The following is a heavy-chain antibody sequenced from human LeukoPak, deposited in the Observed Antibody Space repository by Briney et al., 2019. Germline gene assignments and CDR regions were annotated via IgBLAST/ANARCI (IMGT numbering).Heavy chain of an antibody. CDR3: ARALTYYYDSTVHFDY. V-gene: IGHV1-2*02. D-gene: IGHD3-22*01. CDR2: INPNSGGT. Sequence: ASVKVSCKASGYTFTGYYMHWVRQAPGQGLEWMGWINPNSGGTNYAQKFQGRVTMTRDTSISTAYMELSRLRSDDTAVYYCARALTYYYDSTVHFDYWGQGTLVTVSS. CDR1: GYTFTGYY. J-gene: IGHJ4*02.